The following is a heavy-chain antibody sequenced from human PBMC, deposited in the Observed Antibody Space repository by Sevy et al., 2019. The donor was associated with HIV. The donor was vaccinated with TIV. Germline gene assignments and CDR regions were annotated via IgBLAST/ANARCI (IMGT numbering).Heavy chain of an antibody. Sequence: GGSLRLSCAASGFTFRSYAMTWVRQSPGKGLEWVSSTSASGSSTYYADSVKGRFTISRDNSKNTLNLQLNSLRADDTAVYYCAKELSDNTAMAGFDYWGEGTLVTVSS. D-gene: IGHD5-18*01. CDR1: GFTFRSYA. V-gene: IGHV3-23*01. CDR3: AKELSDNTAMAGFDY. J-gene: IGHJ4*02. CDR2: TSASGSST.